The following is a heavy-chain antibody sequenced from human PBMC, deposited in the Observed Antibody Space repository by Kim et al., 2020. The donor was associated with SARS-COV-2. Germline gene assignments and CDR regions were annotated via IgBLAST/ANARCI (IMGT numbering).Heavy chain of an antibody. CDR3: ARDIGSGSSPYWFDP. V-gene: IGHV4-59*01. Sequence: PSLKSRVTISVDTSKNQFSLKLSSVTAADTAVYYCARDIGSGSSPYWFDPWGQGTLVTVSS. D-gene: IGHD3-10*01. J-gene: IGHJ5*02.